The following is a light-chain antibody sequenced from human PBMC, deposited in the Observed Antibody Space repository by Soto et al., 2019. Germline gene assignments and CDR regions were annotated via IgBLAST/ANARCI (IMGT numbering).Light chain of an antibody. Sequence: QSALTQPRSVSGSPGQSVTISCTGTSSDVGGYNFVSWYQHHPGKAPKLILYDVFKRPSGVSGRFSGSKSGNTASLAISGLQAEDEADYYCCSFAGNNTPQFGGGTKVTVL. CDR1: SSDVGGYNF. CDR3: CSFAGNNTPQ. CDR2: DVF. V-gene: IGLV2-11*01. J-gene: IGLJ3*02.